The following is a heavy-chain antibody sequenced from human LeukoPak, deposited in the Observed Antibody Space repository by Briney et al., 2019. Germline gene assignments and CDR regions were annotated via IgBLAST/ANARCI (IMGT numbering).Heavy chain of an antibody. V-gene: IGHV3-53*01. CDR1: GFAVSSSNY. CDR2: IYGAGST. D-gene: IGHD5-12*01. CDR3: ARHGSGSSFDY. J-gene: IGHJ4*02. Sequence: PGGSLRLSCAASGFAVSSSNYMIWVRQAPGKGLEWVSVIYGAGSTFYADPVKGRFTISRDNAKNTLYLQMNSLRSDDTAVYYCARHGSGSSFDYWGQGTLVTVSS.